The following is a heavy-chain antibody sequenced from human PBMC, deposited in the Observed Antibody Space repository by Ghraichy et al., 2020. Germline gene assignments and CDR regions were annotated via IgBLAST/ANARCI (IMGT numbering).Heavy chain of an antibody. Sequence: ASVKVSCKASGYTFTSYYVHWVRQAPGQGLEWMGKIHPRGDGTTYAQKVQGRVSMTRDTSTSTVHMVLSSLRSEDTAVYYCARDVLPCSGSTCYSHYYYGMDVWGQGTTVTVSS. D-gene: IGHD2-15*01. V-gene: IGHV1-46*01. J-gene: IGHJ6*02. CDR1: GYTFTSYY. CDR2: IHPRGDGT. CDR3: ARDVLPCSGSTCYSHYYYGMDV.